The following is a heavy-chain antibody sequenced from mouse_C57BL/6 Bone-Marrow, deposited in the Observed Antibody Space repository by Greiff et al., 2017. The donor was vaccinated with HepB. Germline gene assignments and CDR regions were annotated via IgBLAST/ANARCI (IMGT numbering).Heavy chain of an antibody. CDR2: IYPGNSDT. Sequence: DVQLQESGTVLARPGASVKMSCKTSGYTFTSYWMHWVKQRPGQGLEWIGAIYPGNSDTSYNQKFKGKAKLTAVTSASTAYMELSSLTNEDSAVYYCTRPIYYDYDWYFDVWGTGTTVTVSS. CDR3: TRPIYYDYDWYFDV. J-gene: IGHJ1*03. CDR1: GYTFTSYW. D-gene: IGHD2-4*01. V-gene: IGHV1-5*01.